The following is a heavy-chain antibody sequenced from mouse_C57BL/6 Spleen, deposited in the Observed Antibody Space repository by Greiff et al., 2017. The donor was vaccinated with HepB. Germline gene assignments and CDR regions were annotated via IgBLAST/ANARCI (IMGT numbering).Heavy chain of an antibody. CDR3: AREDLLLRSFAY. J-gene: IGHJ3*01. D-gene: IGHD1-1*01. CDR2: INPSTGGT. Sequence: EVQLKQSGPELVKPGASVKISCKASGYSFTGYYMNWVKQSPEKSLEWIGEINPSTGGTTYNQKFKAKATLTVDKSSSTAYMQLKSLTSEDSAVYYCAREDLLLRSFAYWGQGTLVTVSA. CDR1: GYSFTGYY. V-gene: IGHV1-42*01.